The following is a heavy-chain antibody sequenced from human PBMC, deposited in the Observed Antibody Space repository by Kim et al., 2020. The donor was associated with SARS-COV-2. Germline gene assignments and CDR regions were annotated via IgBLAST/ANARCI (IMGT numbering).Heavy chain of an antibody. CDR3: ARAYWSSRSYYYGMDV. D-gene: IGHD1-1*01. CDR1: GGTFSSYA. V-gene: IGHV1-69*13. CDR2: IIPIFGTA. J-gene: IGHJ6*02. Sequence: SVKVSCKASGGTFSSYAISWVRQAPGQGLEWMGGIIPIFGTANYAQKFQGRVTITADESTSTAYMELSNLRSEDTAVYYCARAYWSSRSYYYGMDVWGQGTTVTVSS.